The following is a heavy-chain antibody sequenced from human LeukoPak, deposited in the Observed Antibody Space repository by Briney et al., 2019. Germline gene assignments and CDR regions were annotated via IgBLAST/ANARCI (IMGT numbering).Heavy chain of an antibody. Sequence: SDTLSLTCTVSVHPLRSTYYWGWIRHRPGNGLEWVGSVFHSENTYYHPSLKSRLTLSADTSKNEFSLTLTSVTAADTAVYYCARVVPGSYDFWYMDVWGKGTKASVSS. CDR3: ARVVPGSYDFWYMDV. J-gene: IGHJ6*03. D-gene: IGHD3-3*01. V-gene: IGHV4-38-2*02. CDR2: VFHSENT. CDR1: VHPLRSTYY.